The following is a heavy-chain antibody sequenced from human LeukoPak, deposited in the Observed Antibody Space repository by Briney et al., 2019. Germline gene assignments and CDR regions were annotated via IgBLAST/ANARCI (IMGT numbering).Heavy chain of an antibody. Sequence: GGSLRLSCAASGFTFSSYAMSWVRQAPGKGLEWVSAISGSGGSTYYADSVKGRFTISRDNSKNTLYLQMNSLGAEDTAVYYCASMVRGVKVFDYWGQGTLVTVSS. J-gene: IGHJ4*02. D-gene: IGHD3-10*01. CDR1: GFTFSSYA. V-gene: IGHV3-23*01. CDR2: ISGSGGST. CDR3: ASMVRGVKVFDY.